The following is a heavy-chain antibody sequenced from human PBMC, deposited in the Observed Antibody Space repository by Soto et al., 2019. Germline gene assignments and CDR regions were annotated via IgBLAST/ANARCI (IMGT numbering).Heavy chain of an antibody. Sequence: QITLKETGPTLVKPTQTLTLTCTFSGFSLSTTGVGVGWIRQPPGKALEWLALMYWADYKRYSPSLKSRPTITKDTSNNQVVPTMTNMDPVDTATYYCAHRQGSTVVKGDNRFEPWGQGTLVTVSS. CDR2: MYWADYK. J-gene: IGHJ5*02. D-gene: IGHD2-15*01. V-gene: IGHV2-5*02. CDR3: AHRQGSTVVKGDNRFEP. CDR1: GFSLSTTGVG.